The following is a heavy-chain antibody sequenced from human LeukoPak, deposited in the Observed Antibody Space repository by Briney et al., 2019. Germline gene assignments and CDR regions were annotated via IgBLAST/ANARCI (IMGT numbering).Heavy chain of an antibody. V-gene: IGHV3-23*01. CDR1: GFTFSSYA. CDR3: AKDLEYCSGGDCLQGVFDY. D-gene: IGHD2-15*01. CDR2: ISTGGTYT. J-gene: IGHJ4*02. Sequence: PGGSLRLSCAVSGFTFSSYAMIWVRQAPGKGLEWVSAISTGGTYTYYADSVKGRFTISRGNSKNTLYLQMDSLRVEDTAVYYCAKDLEYCSGGDCLQGVFDYWARETWSPSPQ.